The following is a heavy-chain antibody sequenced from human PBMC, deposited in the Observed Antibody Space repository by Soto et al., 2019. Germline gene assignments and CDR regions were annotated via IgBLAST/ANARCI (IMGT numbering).Heavy chain of an antibody. J-gene: IGHJ6*02. Sequence: QVQLVESGGGVVQPGRSLRLSCAASGFTFSSYGMHWVRQAPGKGLEWVAVIWYDGSNKYYADSVKGRFTISRDNSKNTLDLQRNSLRAEDTAVYYCARGPVVFYYYYGMDVWGQGTTVTVSS. CDR1: GFTFSSYG. CDR2: IWYDGSNK. V-gene: IGHV3-33*01. CDR3: ARGPVVFYYYYGMDV.